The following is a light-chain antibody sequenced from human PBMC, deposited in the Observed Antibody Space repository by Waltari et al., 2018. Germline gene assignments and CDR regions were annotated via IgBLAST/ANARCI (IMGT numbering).Light chain of an antibody. CDR1: SSDVGAYNV. J-gene: IGLJ2*01. V-gene: IGLV2-11*01. Sequence: QSALTQPRSVSGSPGQSVTISCTGTSSDVGAYNVVSWYQQNPGKDPKLMISDVSKRPSGVPVRFSGSKSGNTASLTISGLQAEDEADYYCCSYAGSYTVVFGGGTKLTVL. CDR2: DVS. CDR3: CSYAGSYTVV.